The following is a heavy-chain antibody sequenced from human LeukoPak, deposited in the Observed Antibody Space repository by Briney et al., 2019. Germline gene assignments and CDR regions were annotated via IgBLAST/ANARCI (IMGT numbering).Heavy chain of an antibody. CDR2: IKQDGSEK. CDR1: GFTFSIYS. CDR3: ARDGNNYYYYMGV. J-gene: IGHJ6*03. Sequence: GGSLRLSCAASGFTFSIYSMTWVRQAPGKGLEWVANIKQDGSEKYYVDSVKGRFTISRDNAKNSLYLQMNSLRAEDTAVYYCARDGNNYYYYMGVWGKGTTVTVSS. D-gene: IGHD1/OR15-1a*01. V-gene: IGHV3-7*01.